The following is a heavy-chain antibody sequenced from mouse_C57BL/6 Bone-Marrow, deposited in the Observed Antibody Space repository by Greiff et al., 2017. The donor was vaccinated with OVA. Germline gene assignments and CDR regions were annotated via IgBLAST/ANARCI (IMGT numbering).Heavy chain of an antibody. CDR1: GYTFTSYW. V-gene: IGHV1-61*01. CDR3: ATDN. J-gene: IGHJ2*01. CDR2: IYPSDSET. Sequence: VQLQQPGAELVRPGSSVKLSCKASGYTFTSYWMKWVKQRPGQGLEWIGNIYPSDSETHYNQKFKANATLTVDISSITAYMQLSSLTSEDSAVYYCATDNWGQGPTLTVSS.